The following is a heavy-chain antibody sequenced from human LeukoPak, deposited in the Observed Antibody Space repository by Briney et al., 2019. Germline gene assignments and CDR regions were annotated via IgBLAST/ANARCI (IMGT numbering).Heavy chain of an antibody. V-gene: IGHV1-69*13. CDR2: IIPIFGTA. Sequence: ASVKVSCKASGGTFSSYAISWVRQAPGQGLEWMGGIIPIFGTANYAQKFQGRVTITADESTSTAYMELSSLRSEDTAVYYCARDGAPTMVRSLGAFDIWGQGTMVTVSS. J-gene: IGHJ3*02. CDR3: ARDGAPTMVRSLGAFDI. CDR1: GGTFSSYA. D-gene: IGHD3-10*01.